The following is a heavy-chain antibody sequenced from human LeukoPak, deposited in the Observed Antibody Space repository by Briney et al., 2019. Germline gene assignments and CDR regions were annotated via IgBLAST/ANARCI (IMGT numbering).Heavy chain of an antibody. CDR3: ARDGDGRGYYMDV. V-gene: IGHV3-30*04. D-gene: IGHD3-3*01. CDR1: GFTFSNYL. Sequence: PGGSLRLSCAASGFTFSNYLMHWVRQAPGKGLEWVALISYDGSDEYYADSVKGRFTISRDSSKNMLYLQMNSLSSEDTAVYYCARDGDGRGYYMDVWDKGTTVAVSS. J-gene: IGHJ6*04. CDR2: ISYDGSDE.